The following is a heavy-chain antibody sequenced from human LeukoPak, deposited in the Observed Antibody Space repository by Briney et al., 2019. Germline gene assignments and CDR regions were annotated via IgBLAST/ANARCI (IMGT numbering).Heavy chain of an antibody. J-gene: IGHJ4*02. CDR1: GNSFTNYW. V-gene: IGHV5-51*01. CDR3: SKHPQGNSLALFES. CDR2: IYPDDSDT. Sequence: GESLKISCKGSGNSFTNYWIGWVRQMPGGGLEWMGSIYPDDSDTRYGPSFEGQVTISADKSINTAYLQWSSLKAADTAIYYLSKHPQGNSLALFESWGQGALVTVSS. D-gene: IGHD3-16*01.